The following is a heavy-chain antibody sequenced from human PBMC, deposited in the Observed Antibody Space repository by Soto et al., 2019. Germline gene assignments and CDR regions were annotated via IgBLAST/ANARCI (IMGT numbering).Heavy chain of an antibody. J-gene: IGHJ3*02. V-gene: IGHV4-30-2*01. D-gene: IGHD3-22*01. CDR3: ARAVGASSGYYPDYAFDI. Sequence: QLQLQESGSGLVKPSQTLSLTCAVSGGSISSGGYSWSWIRQPPGKGLEWIGYIYHSGSTYYNPSLKSRVTISVDRSKNQFSLKLSSVTAADTAVYYCARAVGASSGYYPDYAFDIWGQGTMVTVSS. CDR1: GGSISSGGYS. CDR2: IYHSGST.